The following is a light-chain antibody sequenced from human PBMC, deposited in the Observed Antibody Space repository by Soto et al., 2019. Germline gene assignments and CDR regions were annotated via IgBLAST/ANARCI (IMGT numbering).Light chain of an antibody. V-gene: IGLV2-14*01. J-gene: IGLJ2*01. CDR2: DVS. CDR1: SSDVGGYNY. Sequence: QSALTQPASVSGSPGQSITISCTGNSSDVGGYNYVSWYQQHPGKAPKLMIYDVSNRPSGVSNRFSGSKSGNTASLTISGLQAEDEADYYCISYTRSSTLDVVFGGGTKLTVL. CDR3: ISYTRSSTLDVV.